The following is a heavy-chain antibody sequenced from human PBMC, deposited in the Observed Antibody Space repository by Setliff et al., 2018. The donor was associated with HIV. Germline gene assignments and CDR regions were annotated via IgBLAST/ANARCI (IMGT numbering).Heavy chain of an antibody. V-gene: IGHV3-48*04. J-gene: IGHJ4*02. CDR3: TRDWIQLGTD. CDR1: GFTFSTYS. Sequence: PGGSLRLSCAASGFTFSTYSMNWVRQAPGKGLEWVSYIGGDSRIINYADSVKGRFTVSRDNAKNTLYLQMNTLRVEDTAMYYCTRDWIQLGTDWGPGTLVTVSS. D-gene: IGHD1-1*01. CDR2: IGGDSRII.